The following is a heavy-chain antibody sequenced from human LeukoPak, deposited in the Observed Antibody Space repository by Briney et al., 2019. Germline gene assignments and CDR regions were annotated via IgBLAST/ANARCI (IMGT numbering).Heavy chain of an antibody. J-gene: IGHJ5*02. Sequence: ASVKVSCKASGYTFTSYGISWVRQAPGQGLEWMGWISAYNGNTNYGQKLQGRVTMTTDTSTSTAYMELRSLRSDDTAVYYCARDQRYSSSSGWFDPWGQGTLVTVSS. V-gene: IGHV1-18*01. CDR1: GYTFTSYG. CDR3: ARDQRYSSSSGWFDP. CDR2: ISAYNGNT. D-gene: IGHD6-6*01.